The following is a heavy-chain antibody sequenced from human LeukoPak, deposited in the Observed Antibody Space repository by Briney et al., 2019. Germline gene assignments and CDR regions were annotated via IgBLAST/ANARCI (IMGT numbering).Heavy chain of an antibody. V-gene: IGHV1-18*01. J-gene: IGHJ6*02. CDR2: ISGFNHNT. CDR1: GYTFITYG. D-gene: IGHD1-1*01. CDR3: AREGRGNWNYYNYYGMDV. Sequence: ASVKVSCKASGYTFITYGISWVRQAPGQGLEWMGWISGFNHNTHYAQKLQGRVTMTRDTSTSTAYMELRSLRSDDTAVYYCAREGRGNWNYYNYYGMDVWGQGTTVAVSS.